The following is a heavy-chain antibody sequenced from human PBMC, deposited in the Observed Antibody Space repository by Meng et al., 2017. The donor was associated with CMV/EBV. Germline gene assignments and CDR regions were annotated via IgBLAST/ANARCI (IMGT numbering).Heavy chain of an antibody. CDR1: GGSFSGYY. D-gene: IGHD4/OR15-4a*01. Sequence: ESLKISCAVYGGSFSGYYWSWIRQPPGKGLEWIGEINHSGSTNYNPSLKSRVTISVDTSKNQFSLKLSSVTAADTAVYYCARGYGGNTYYYYYYGMDVWGQGTTVTVSS. CDR3: ARGYGGNTYYYYYYGMDV. CDR2: INHSGST. J-gene: IGHJ6*02. V-gene: IGHV4-34*01.